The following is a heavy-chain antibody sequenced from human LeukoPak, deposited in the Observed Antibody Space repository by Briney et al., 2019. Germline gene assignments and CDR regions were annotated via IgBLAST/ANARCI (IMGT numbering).Heavy chain of an antibody. CDR2: IYYSGST. CDR3: ARVGSYGIAAAGRPFDY. J-gene: IGHJ4*02. CDR1: GGSISSGGYY. V-gene: IGHV4-31*03. D-gene: IGHD6-13*01. Sequence: SQTLSLTCTVSGGSISSGGYYWSCIRQHPGKGLEWIGYIYYSGSTYYNPSLKSRVTISVDTSKNQFSLKLSSVTAADTAVYYCARVGSYGIAAAGRPFDYWGQGTLVTVSS.